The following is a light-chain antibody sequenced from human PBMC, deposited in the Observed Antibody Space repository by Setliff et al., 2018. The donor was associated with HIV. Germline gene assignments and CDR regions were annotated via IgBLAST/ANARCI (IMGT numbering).Light chain of an antibody. CDR2: STE. CDR1: AGAVTNDHY. CDR3: LLYYRVSVI. Sequence: QAVVTQEPSLTVSPGGTVTLTCASSAGAVTNDHYPNAFRQKLGQAPRALIYSTENKHSWTYARFSASLLGGTAALTLSGVQTQDEADYYCLLYYRVSVIFGGGTKVTVL. J-gene: IGLJ2*01. V-gene: IGLV7-43*01.